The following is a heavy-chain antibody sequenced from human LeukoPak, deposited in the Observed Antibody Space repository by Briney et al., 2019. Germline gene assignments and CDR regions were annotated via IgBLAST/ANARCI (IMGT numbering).Heavy chain of an antibody. Sequence: PSETLSLTCGVSGGSITTTNWWSWVRQFPGQGLQWIGEVSLEGVRNYNPSLTSRVTMSLDRAKNLLSLNLNSVTAADTAVYYCSRGIAAAGDLDAFDIWGQGTMVTVSS. CDR2: VSLEGVR. D-gene: IGHD6-13*01. CDR1: GGSITTTNW. CDR3: SRGIAAAGDLDAFDI. V-gene: IGHV4-4*02. J-gene: IGHJ3*02.